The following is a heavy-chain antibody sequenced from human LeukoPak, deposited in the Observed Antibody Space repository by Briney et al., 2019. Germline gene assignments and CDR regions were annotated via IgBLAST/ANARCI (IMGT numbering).Heavy chain of an antibody. J-gene: IGHJ3*02. D-gene: IGHD6-6*01. Sequence: GSSVKVSCKASGGTFSSYAISWVRQAPGQGLEWMGGIIPIFGTANYAQKFQGRVTITADESTSTAYMELSSLRSEDTAVYYCARGGGGIAARLNAFDIWGQGTMVTVSS. CDR3: ARGGGGIAARLNAFDI. CDR1: GGTFSSYA. V-gene: IGHV1-69*01. CDR2: IIPIFGTA.